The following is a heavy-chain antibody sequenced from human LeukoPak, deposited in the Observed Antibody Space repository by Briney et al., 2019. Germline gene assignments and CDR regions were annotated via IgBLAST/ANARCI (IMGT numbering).Heavy chain of an antibody. CDR2: ISGSGGST. D-gene: IGHD1-26*01. CDR1: GFTFSSYG. CDR3: ARVNGSFDY. V-gene: IGHV3-23*01. Sequence: GGSLRLSCAASGFTFSSYGMSWVRQAPGEGLEWVSAISGSGGSTYYADSVKGRFTISRDNSKNTLYLQMNSLRAEDTAVYYCARVNGSFDYWGQGTLVTVSS. J-gene: IGHJ4*02.